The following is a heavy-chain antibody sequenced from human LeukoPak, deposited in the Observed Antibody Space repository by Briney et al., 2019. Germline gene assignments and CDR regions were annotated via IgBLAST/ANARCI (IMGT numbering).Heavy chain of an antibody. CDR1: GFTFSSYA. J-gene: IGHJ4*02. CDR2: ISYDGSNK. V-gene: IGHV3-30-3*01. Sequence: GRSLRLSCAASGFTFSSYAMHWVRQAPGKGLEWVAVISYDGSNKYYADSVKGRFTISRDNSKNTLYLQMNSLRAEDTAVYYCARDSGWSYWGQGTLVTVSS. D-gene: IGHD6-19*01. CDR3: ARDSGWSY.